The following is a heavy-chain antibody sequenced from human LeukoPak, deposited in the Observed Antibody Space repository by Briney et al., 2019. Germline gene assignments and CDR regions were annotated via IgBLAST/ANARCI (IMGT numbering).Heavy chain of an antibody. CDR1: GGSLSGYY. CDR3: TRNNWFDP. CDR2: INHSGRT. V-gene: IGHV4-34*01. J-gene: IGHJ5*02. Sequence: SETLSLTCGVYGGSLSGYYWGWTRQPPGKGLEWIGEINHSGRTNYNPSLKSRVTISLDTSKNQFSLKLSSVTAADTAVYYCTRNNWFDPWGQGTLVTVSS.